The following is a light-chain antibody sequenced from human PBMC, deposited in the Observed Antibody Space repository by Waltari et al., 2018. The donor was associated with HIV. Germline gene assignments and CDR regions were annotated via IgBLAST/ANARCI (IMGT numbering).Light chain of an antibody. V-gene: IGLV1-47*01. CDR1: SSNIATNY. J-gene: IGLJ3*02. CDR3: TLINWV. Sequence: QSVLTQPPSASGTPGRWVTISSSGGSSNIATNYVSWFHHLPDTAPKFFIYRNVSQPSGVPDRFSGSKSGTSPSLAISGFRSEDETNYYDTLINWVFGGRTKLTVL. CDR2: RNV.